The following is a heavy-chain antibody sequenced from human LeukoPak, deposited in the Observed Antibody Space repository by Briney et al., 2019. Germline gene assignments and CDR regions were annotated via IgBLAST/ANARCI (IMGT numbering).Heavy chain of an antibody. Sequence: PGRCLRLSCTASGFTFSNYWIHWVRRAPGKGLVWVSRLNTDGSTTNYADSVKGRFTISRDNAKNTLYLQMNSLRAEDTAVYYCARDLGYCSSATCYGGWFDPWGQGTLVTVSS. CDR2: LNTDGSTT. D-gene: IGHD2-2*01. CDR3: ARDLGYCSSATCYGGWFDP. V-gene: IGHV3-74*01. J-gene: IGHJ5*02. CDR1: GFTFSNYW.